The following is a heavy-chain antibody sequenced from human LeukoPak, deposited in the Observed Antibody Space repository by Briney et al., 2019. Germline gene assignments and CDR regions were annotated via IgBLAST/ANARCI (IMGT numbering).Heavy chain of an antibody. CDR2: ISYDGSNK. Sequence: GRSPRLSCAASGFTFSSYAMHWVRQAPGKGLEWVAVISYDGSNKYYADSVKGRFTISRDNSKNTLYLQMNSLRAEDTAVYYCARTGPDYTYYYYYGMDVWGQGTTVTVPS. J-gene: IGHJ6*02. CDR1: GFTFSSYA. D-gene: IGHD4-11*01. CDR3: ARTGPDYTYYYYYGMDV. V-gene: IGHV3-30-3*01.